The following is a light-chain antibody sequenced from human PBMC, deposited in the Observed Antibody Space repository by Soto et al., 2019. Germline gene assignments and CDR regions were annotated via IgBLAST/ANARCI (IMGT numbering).Light chain of an antibody. Sequence: TQSPDTLSLSPGERAPVSCRASQSVGGTSLAWYQQRPGQAPRLLIYDASRRATGIPDRFSGSGSGTDFTLTISRPEPEDFAVYYCQQYQNSPRTFGQGTKVDIK. V-gene: IGKV3-20*01. CDR3: QQYQNSPRT. CDR2: DAS. CDR1: QSVGGTS. J-gene: IGKJ1*01.